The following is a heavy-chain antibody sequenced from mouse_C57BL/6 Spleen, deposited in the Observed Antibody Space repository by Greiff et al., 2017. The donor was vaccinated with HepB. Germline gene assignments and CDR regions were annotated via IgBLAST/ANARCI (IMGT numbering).Heavy chain of an antibody. Sequence: QVQLQQPGAELVRPGTSVKLSCKASGYTFTSYWMHWVKQRPGQGLEWIGVIDPSDSYTTYNQKFKGKATLTVDTSSSTAYMQLSSLTSEDSAVYYCAPITTVVAPGYFDVWGTGTTVTVSS. CDR1: GYTFTSYW. D-gene: IGHD1-1*01. CDR3: APITTVVAPGYFDV. J-gene: IGHJ1*03. CDR2: IDPSDSYT. V-gene: IGHV1-59*01.